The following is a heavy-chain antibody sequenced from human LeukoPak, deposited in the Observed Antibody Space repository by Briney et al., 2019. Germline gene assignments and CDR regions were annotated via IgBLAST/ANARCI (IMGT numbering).Heavy chain of an antibody. CDR3: ARGGGYIPPRVFDY. D-gene: IGHD5-18*01. CDR1: GGSISSYY. Sequence: PSETLSLTCTVSGGSISSYYWSWIRQPPGKGLEWIGYIYYSGSTNYNPSLKSRVTISVDTSKNQFSLKLSSVTVADTAVYYCARGGGYIPPRVFDYWGQGTLVTVSS. J-gene: IGHJ4*02. CDR2: IYYSGST. V-gene: IGHV4-59*01.